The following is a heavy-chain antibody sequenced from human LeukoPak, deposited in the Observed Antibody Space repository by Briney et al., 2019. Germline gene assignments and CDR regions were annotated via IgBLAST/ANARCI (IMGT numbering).Heavy chain of an antibody. J-gene: IGHJ4*02. Sequence: ASVTISCKVSGYTFTDYYMHWVQQAPGKGLEWMGLVDPEDGETIYAEKFQGRVTITADTSTDTAYMELSSLRSEDTAVYYCATGLQDYYGSGSYYDVGKVWGQGTLVTVSS. V-gene: IGHV1-69-2*01. CDR3: ATGLQDYYGSGSYYDVGKV. CDR1: GYTFTDYY. D-gene: IGHD3-10*01. CDR2: VDPEDGET.